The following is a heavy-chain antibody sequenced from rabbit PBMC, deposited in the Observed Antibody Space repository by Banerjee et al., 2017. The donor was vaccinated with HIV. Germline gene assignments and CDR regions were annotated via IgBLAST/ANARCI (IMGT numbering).Heavy chain of an antibody. J-gene: IGHJ4*01. V-gene: IGHV1S40*01. CDR1: GFSCSITYN. CDR2: IYAGGSGST. CDR3: AGGSYWVGLNL. Sequence: QSLEESGGDLVKPGASLTLNCIASGFSCSITYNMYWVRQAPGKGLEWIGTIYAGGSGSTDYASWAKGRFTISKTSSTTVTLQMTSLTAADTATYFCAGGSYWVGLNLWGQGTLVTVS. D-gene: IGHD8-1*01.